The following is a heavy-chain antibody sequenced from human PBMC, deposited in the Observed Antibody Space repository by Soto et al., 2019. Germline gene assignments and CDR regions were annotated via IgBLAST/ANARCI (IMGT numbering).Heavy chain of an antibody. J-gene: IGHJ6*02. V-gene: IGHV4-34*01. CDR1: GGSFSGYY. CDR2: INHSGST. Sequence: SETLSLTCAVYGGSFSGYYWSWIRQPPGKGLEWIGEINHSGSTNYNPSLKSRVTISVDTSKNQFSLKLSSVTAADTAVYYCARAGQNPYYDFWSGPKYYYSGMDVWGQGTTVTVSS. CDR3: ARAGQNPYYDFWSGPKYYYSGMDV. D-gene: IGHD3-3*01.